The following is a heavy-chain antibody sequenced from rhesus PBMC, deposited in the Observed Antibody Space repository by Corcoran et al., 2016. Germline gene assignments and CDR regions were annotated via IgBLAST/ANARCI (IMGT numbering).Heavy chain of an antibody. CDR2: VNGNTGYS. J-gene: IGHJ4*01. CDR3: AKYGGGSWTPVFDY. CDR1: GGSFTTYW. D-gene: IGHD6-25*01. V-gene: IGHV4-80*01. Sequence: QVQLQESGPALVKPSETLSLTCAVSGGSFTTYWWTWIRQSPGKGLEWIGEVNGNTGYSNYNPSLKSRFTISKDASTNQFSLALSSVTAADTAVYYCAKYGGGSWTPVFDYWGQGVLVTVSS.